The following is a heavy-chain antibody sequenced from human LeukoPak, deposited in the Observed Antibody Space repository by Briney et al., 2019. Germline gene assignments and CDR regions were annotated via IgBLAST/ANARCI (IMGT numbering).Heavy chain of an antibody. CDR2: IKQDGSAR. D-gene: IGHD2-21*02. V-gene: IGHV3-7*05. CDR3: ATYCGCDCYSPHDASDN. CDR1: EFAFSSYW. J-gene: IGHJ3*02. Sequence: GGSLRLSCVVSEFAFSSYWMTWVRQAPGQGLEWVANIKQDGSARNYADSVKGRFTISRDNAKNSLYLEMNSLRAEDTAMYYCATYCGCDCYSPHDASDNWGQGTMVTVSS.